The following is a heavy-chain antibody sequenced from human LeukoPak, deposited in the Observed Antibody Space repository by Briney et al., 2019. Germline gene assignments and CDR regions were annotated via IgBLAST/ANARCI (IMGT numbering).Heavy chain of an antibody. D-gene: IGHD6-19*01. CDR2: IDNDGTFT. CDR1: GFTFSNYW. V-gene: IGHV3-74*01. J-gene: IGHJ6*02. Sequence: GGSLRLSCSASGFTFSNYWMHWARQAPGKGLVWVTRIDNDGTFTNYADSVKGRFPISRDNAKNTLYLQMNGLRVEDTDVYYCIRGSNAWNGMDVWGQGTTVTVSS. CDR3: IRGSNAWNGMDV.